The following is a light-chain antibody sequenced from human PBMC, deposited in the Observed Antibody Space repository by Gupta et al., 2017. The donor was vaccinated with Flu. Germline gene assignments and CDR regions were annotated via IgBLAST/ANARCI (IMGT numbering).Light chain of an antibody. V-gene: IGKV1-17*01. CDR2: AAS. CDR3: RQHNSYPFT. Sequence: PSALSASVGDRVTITCRASQGIRSDLGWYQQKPGKAPKRLIYAASSLQSGVPSTFSGSGFGTEFTLTISSLQPEDFATYYCRQHNSYPFTFGQGTRVEIK. J-gene: IGKJ5*01. CDR1: QGIRSD.